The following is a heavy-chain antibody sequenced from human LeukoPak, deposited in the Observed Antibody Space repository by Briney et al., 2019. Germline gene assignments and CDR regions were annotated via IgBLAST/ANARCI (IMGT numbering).Heavy chain of an antibody. Sequence: PSQTLSLTCTVSGGSISNSTYCWNWIRQPAGKRLEWIGRIYSSGISMYNPSLRSRLIISTDTSKNQFSLRLSSVTAADTAVYYCARSGYCSGGSCYYFDYWGQGTLVTVSS. CDR2: IYSSGIS. J-gene: IGHJ4*02. CDR1: GGSISNSTYC. CDR3: ARSGYCSGGSCYYFDY. V-gene: IGHV4-61*02. D-gene: IGHD2-15*01.